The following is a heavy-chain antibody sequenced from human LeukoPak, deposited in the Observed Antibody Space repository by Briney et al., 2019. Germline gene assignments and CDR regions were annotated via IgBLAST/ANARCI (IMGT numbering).Heavy chain of an antibody. Sequence: SETLSLTCTVSGGSISSGGYYWSWIRQHPGKGLEWIGYIYYSGSTYYNPSLKGRVTISVDTSKNQFSLKLSSVTAADTAMYYCARYNWNTWFDPWGQGALVTVSS. CDR3: ARYNWNTWFDP. V-gene: IGHV4-31*03. J-gene: IGHJ5*02. D-gene: IGHD1-1*01. CDR1: GGSISSGGYY. CDR2: IYYSGST.